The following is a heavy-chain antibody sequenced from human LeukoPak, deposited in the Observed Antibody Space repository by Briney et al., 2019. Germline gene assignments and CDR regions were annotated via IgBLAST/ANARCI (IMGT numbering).Heavy chain of an antibody. CDR3: GSFHLA. Sequence: PGGSLRLSCAASVFIFSNYWMSWIRQAPWKGLEWVANMKQDGSEIYYLDSVKGRFTISRDNAKNLVYLQMNSLRVDDTAVYYCGSFHLAWGQGTLVTVSS. CDR1: VFIFSNYW. CDR2: MKQDGSEI. D-gene: IGHD2-21*01. V-gene: IGHV3-7*01. J-gene: IGHJ1*01.